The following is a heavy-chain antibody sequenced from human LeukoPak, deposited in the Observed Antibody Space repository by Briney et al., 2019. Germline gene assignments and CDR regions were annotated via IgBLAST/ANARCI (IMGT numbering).Heavy chain of an antibody. CDR3: ARGHGSGSYTWY. V-gene: IGHV3-30*03. D-gene: IGHD3-10*01. CDR2: ILYDGSNK. CDR1: GFTFSSYW. J-gene: IGHJ4*02. Sequence: PGGSLRLSCAASGFTFSSYWMSWVRQAPGKGLEWVAFILYDGSNKDYADSVKGRFTISRDNAKNSLYLQMKSLRAEDTAVYYCARGHGSGSYTWYWGQGTLVTVSS.